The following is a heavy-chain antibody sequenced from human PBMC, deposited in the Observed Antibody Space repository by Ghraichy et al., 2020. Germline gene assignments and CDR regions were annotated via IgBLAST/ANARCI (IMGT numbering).Heavy chain of an antibody. J-gene: IGHJ3*02. D-gene: IGHD1-1*01. CDR1: GGSISSGGYY. Sequence: SQTLSLTCTVSGGSISSGGYYWSWIRQHPGKGLEWIGYIYYSGSTYYNSSLKSRLTIPVDTSKNQFSLKLSSVTAADTAVYYCARVRTVAEELERRFGAFGIWGPGNMVTVPS. CDR2: IYYSGST. V-gene: IGHV4-31*03. CDR3: ARVRTVAEELERRFGAFGI.